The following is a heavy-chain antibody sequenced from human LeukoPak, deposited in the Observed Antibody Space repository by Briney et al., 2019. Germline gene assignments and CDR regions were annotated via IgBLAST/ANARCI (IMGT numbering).Heavy chain of an antibody. J-gene: IGHJ5*02. CDR3: LRGARIVVGDLLNWFDP. CDR2: ITSDGSNT. CDR1: GFILRSYS. Sequence: GGSLRLSCAASGFILRSYSMHWVRQAPGKGLVWVSRITSDGSNTSYADSVKGRFTISRDNSKNTLYLQMNSLRAEDTAVYYCLRGARIVVGDLLNWFDPWGEGTLVTVSS. V-gene: IGHV3-74*01. D-gene: IGHD3-22*01.